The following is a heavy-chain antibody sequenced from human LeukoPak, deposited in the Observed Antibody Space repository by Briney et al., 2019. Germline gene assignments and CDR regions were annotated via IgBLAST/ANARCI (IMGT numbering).Heavy chain of an antibody. CDR1: GGSFSGYY. Sequence: SETLSLTCAVYGGSFSGYYLSWIRQPPGKGLEWIGEINHSGSTNYNPSLKSRVTISVDTSKNQFSLKLSSVTAADTAVYYCARGGRGGRRTFDPWGQGTLVTVSS. J-gene: IGHJ5*02. CDR2: INHSGST. V-gene: IGHV4-34*01. CDR3: ARGGRGGRRTFDP. D-gene: IGHD2-15*01.